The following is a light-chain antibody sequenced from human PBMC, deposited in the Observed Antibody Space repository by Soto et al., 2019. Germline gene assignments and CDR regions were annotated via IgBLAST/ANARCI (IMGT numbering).Light chain of an antibody. CDR1: QSFRGL. Sequence: SCRASQSFRGLLAWYQQKPGQAPRLLIYDASTRATGIPDRFSGSGPGTDFTLTISRLEPEDFAVHYCQQYGGSPVTFGQGTRLEIK. J-gene: IGKJ5*01. V-gene: IGKV3-20*01. CDR3: QQYGGSPVT. CDR2: DAS.